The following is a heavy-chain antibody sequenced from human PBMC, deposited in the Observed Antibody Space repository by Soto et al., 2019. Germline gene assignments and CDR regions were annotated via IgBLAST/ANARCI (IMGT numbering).Heavy chain of an antibody. V-gene: IGHV1-8*01. CDR3: ARGAMGLRYFDWLPQYYMDV. Sequence: ASVKVSCKASGYTFTSYDINWVRQATGQGLEWMGWMNPNSGNTGYAQKFQGRVTMTRNTSISTAYMELSSLRSEDTAVYYCARGAMGLRYFDWLPQYYMDVWGKGTTVTVSS. D-gene: IGHD3-9*01. J-gene: IGHJ6*03. CDR2: MNPNSGNT. CDR1: GYTFTSYD.